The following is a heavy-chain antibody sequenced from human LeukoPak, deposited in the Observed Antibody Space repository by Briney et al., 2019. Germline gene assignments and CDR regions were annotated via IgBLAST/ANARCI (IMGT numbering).Heavy chain of an antibody. CDR3: AQDYGRDGEGTMFDY. V-gene: IGHV3-30-3*01. J-gene: IGHJ4*02. CDR1: GFTFSSYA. CDR2: ISYDGSNK. Sequence: GRSLRLSCAASGFTFSSYAMHWVRQAPGKGLEWVAVISYDGSNKYYADSVKGRFTISRDNSKNTLYLEMNSLRAEDTAVYYCAQDYGRDGEGTMFDYWGQGILVTVSS. D-gene: IGHD3-10*01.